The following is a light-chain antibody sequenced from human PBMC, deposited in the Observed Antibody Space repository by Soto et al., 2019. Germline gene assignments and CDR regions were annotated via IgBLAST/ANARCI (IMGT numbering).Light chain of an antibody. Sequence: DIRMTQSPSSLSASVGDRVTITCQASQDIKSNLNWFQKKSGKAPRLLVYDASNLETGVTSRFSGSGSGTDFTFTIRSLQPEDTATYFCQQYDNFPFTFGPGTKVDI. CDR1: QDIKSN. V-gene: IGKV1-33*01. CDR3: QQYDNFPFT. J-gene: IGKJ3*01. CDR2: DAS.